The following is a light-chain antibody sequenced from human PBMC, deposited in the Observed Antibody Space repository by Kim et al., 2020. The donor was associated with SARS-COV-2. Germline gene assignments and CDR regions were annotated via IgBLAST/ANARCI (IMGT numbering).Light chain of an antibody. CDR2: GAS. CDR1: QSVRSN. V-gene: IGKV3D-15*01. J-gene: IGKJ4*01. CDR3: QQYDDWPLT. Sequence: VSPGERATLSFRASQSVRSNLAWFQQKPDQAPRLVIFGASTRATGIPARFSGGGSGTEFTLTISSLQSEDFAVYYCQQYDDWPLTFGGGTKVDIK.